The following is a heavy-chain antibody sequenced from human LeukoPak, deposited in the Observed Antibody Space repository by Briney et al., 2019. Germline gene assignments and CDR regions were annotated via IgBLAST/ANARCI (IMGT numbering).Heavy chain of an antibody. D-gene: IGHD3-10*01. CDR2: ISYDGSNK. Sequence: PGGSLRLSCAASDFTFSSYDMHWVRQAPGKGLEWVAVISYDGSNKYYADSVKGRFTISRDNSKNTLYLQMNSLRAEDMAVYYCAKEGGITMVRGVISDWGQGTLVTVSS. V-gene: IGHV3-30*18. CDR3: AKEGGITMVRGVISD. CDR1: DFTFSSYD. J-gene: IGHJ4*02.